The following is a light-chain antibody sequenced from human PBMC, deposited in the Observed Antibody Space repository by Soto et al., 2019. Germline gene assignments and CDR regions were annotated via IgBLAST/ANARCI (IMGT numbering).Light chain of an antibody. CDR2: AAS. Sequence: DIQMTQSPSSLSASVGDRVTITCRASQSISSYLNWYQQKPGKAPKLLIYAASSLQSGVPSRFSGSGSGTDFTLTIAGLQPEDSACYFCHQSISAPLTFGGGTKVEIK. CDR1: QSISSY. J-gene: IGKJ4*01. V-gene: IGKV1-39*01. CDR3: HQSISAPLT.